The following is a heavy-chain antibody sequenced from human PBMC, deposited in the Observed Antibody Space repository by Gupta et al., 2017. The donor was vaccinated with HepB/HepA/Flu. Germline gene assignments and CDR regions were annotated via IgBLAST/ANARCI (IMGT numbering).Heavy chain of an antibody. D-gene: IGHD4-17*01. CDR3: AKDNGPGQYYYYYGMDV. Sequence: EVQLVESGGGLVQPGRSLRLSCAASGFTFDDYAMHWVRQAPGKGLEWVSGISWNSGSIGYADSVKGRFTISRDNAKNSLYLQMNSLRAEDTALYYCAKDNGPGQYYYYYGMDVWGQGTTVTVSS. CDR2: ISWNSGSI. J-gene: IGHJ6*02. V-gene: IGHV3-9*01. CDR1: GFTFDDYA.